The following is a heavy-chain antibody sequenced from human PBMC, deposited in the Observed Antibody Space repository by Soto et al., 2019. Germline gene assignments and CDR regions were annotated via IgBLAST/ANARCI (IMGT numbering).Heavy chain of an antibody. CDR3: ASRIGYSYGFDY. CDR1: GYTFTSYA. Sequence: ASVKVSCKASGYTFTSYAMHWVRQAPGQRLEWMGWINAGNGNTKYSQKFQGRVTITADESTSTAYMELSSLRSEDTAVYYCASRIGYSYGFDYWGQGTLVTVSS. CDR2: INAGNGNT. D-gene: IGHD5-18*01. V-gene: IGHV1-3*01. J-gene: IGHJ4*02.